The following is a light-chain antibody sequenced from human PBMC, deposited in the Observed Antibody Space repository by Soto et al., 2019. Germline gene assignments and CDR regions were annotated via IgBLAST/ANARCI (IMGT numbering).Light chain of an antibody. J-gene: IGLJ1*01. CDR1: SSDVGGDNY. Sequence: QSALTQPPSASGSPGQSVTISCTGTSSDVGGDNYVSWYQHHPGKAPKLMSYDVNKRPSGVPDRFSGSKSCNTASLTVYGLQAEDEAYYYCSSHAGNNNPFVFGIGTKLTVL. CDR2: DVN. CDR3: SSHAGNNNPFV. V-gene: IGLV2-8*01.